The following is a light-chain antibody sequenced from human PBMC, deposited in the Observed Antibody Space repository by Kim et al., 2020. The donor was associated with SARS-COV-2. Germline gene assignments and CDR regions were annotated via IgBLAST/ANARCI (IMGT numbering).Light chain of an antibody. V-gene: IGKV1D-12*01. Sequence: ASVGNRVSITGRASQCITSWLAWSHQKPGKAPKLLIYSASSLQSGVPSRFSGSGSGTDFTLTISSLQPEDFATYYCQQANSFPRTFGGGTKVDIK. CDR2: SAS. J-gene: IGKJ4*01. CDR3: QQANSFPRT. CDR1: QCITSW.